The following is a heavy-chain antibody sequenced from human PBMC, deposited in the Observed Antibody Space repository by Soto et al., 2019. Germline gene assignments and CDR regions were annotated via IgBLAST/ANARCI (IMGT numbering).Heavy chain of an antibody. Sequence: QVQLVQSGAEVKKPGSSVKVSCKASGGTFSSYAISWVRQAPGQGLEWMGGIIPIYGTANYAPKFQGRVTITADESTSTAYMELSSLRSEDTAVYYWARGRGSYYYDSSGYSFDYWGQGTLVTVSS. CDR1: GGTFSSYA. D-gene: IGHD3-22*01. V-gene: IGHV1-69*01. CDR3: ARGRGSYYYDSSGYSFDY. J-gene: IGHJ4*02. CDR2: IIPIYGTA.